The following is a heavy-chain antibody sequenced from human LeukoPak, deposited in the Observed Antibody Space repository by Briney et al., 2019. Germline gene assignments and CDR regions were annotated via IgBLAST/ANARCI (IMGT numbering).Heavy chain of an antibody. D-gene: IGHD2-21*02. CDR2: INPNSGGI. J-gene: IGHJ5*02. CDR3: ARLAYCGGDCYSQYNWFDP. CDR1: GCTFTGYY. Sequence: ASVKVSCKASGCTFTGYYMHWVRQAPGQGLEWMGWINPNSGGINYAQKFQGRVTMTRDTSISTAYMELSRLRSDDTAVYYCARLAYCGGDCYSQYNWFDPWGQGTLVTVSS. V-gene: IGHV1-2*02.